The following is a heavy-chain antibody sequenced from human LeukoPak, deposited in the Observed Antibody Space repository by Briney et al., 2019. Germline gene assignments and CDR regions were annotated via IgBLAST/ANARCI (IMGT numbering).Heavy chain of an antibody. V-gene: IGHV3-9*01. Sequence: GGSLRLSYAASGFTFDDYAMHWVRQAPGKGLEWVSGISWNSGSIGYADSAKGRFTISRDNAKNSLYLQMNSLRAEDTALYYCAKDISGSYLGSFDYWGQGTLVTVSS. CDR3: AKDISGSYLGSFDY. D-gene: IGHD1-26*01. CDR1: GFTFDDYA. CDR2: ISWNSGSI. J-gene: IGHJ4*02.